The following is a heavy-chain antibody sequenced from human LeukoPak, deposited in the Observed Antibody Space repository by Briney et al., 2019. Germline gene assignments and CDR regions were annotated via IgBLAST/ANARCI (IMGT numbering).Heavy chain of an antibody. CDR3: AKDFRWPFDY. D-gene: IGHD2-15*01. V-gene: IGHV3-30*02. Sequence: GGSLRLSCAASGFTFSSFGMHWVRQAPGKGLEWVAFIRYDRDNKYYADSVKGRFTISRDNSKNTLYLQMNNLRVEDTAVYYCAKDFRWPFDYWGQGTPVTVSS. CDR1: GFTFSSFG. CDR2: IRYDRDNK. J-gene: IGHJ4*02.